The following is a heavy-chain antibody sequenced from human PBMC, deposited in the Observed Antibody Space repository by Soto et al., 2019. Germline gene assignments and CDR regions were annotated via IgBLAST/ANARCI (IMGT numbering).Heavy chain of an antibody. CDR2: IYWDDDK. CDR1: GFSLSTRGVG. CDR3: AYLPCSGGSCYWFSFSGMDV. D-gene: IGHD2-15*01. V-gene: IGHV2-5*02. Sequence: QITLKESGPTLVKPTQTLTLTCTFSGFSLSTRGVGVAWIRQPPGKALEWLALIYWDDDKRYRPSLESRLTIPTDTSKNQVVLTMTNMDSVDTATYYCAYLPCSGGSCYWFSFSGMDVWGQGTTVTVSS. J-gene: IGHJ6*02.